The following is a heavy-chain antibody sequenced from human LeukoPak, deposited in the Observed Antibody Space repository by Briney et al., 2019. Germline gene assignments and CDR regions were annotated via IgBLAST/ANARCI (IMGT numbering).Heavy chain of an antibody. CDR1: GFTFSSYG. Sequence: ASVKVSCKASGFTFSSYGYTWVRQAPGQGLEWMGLISPYNAHTNCAQKLQGRVSMTTDPSTSTAYMELRGLRSDDTAVYYCARFTDSNAVGGVIVACVYWGQRTLV. V-gene: IGHV1-18*01. D-gene: IGHD3-16*02. CDR3: ARFTDSNAVGGVIVACVY. J-gene: IGHJ4*02. CDR2: ISPYNAHT.